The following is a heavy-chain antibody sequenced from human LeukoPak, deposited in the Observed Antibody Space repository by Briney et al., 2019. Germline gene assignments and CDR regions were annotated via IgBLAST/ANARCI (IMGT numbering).Heavy chain of an antibody. D-gene: IGHD3-3*01. Sequence: PGGSLRLSCAASGFTFTSYAMSWVRQAPGKGLEWVAVISYDGGHKSYGDSVKGRFTISRDNSKNTLYLQMNSLRAEDTAVYYCARDSIRPYDFWSGYSNYYMDVWGKGTTVTVSS. CDR1: GFTFTSYA. J-gene: IGHJ6*03. CDR3: ARDSIRPYDFWSGYSNYYMDV. V-gene: IGHV3-30*04. CDR2: ISYDGGHK.